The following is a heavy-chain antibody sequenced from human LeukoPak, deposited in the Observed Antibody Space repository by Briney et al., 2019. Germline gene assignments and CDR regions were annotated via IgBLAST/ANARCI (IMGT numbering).Heavy chain of an antibody. J-gene: IGHJ4*02. D-gene: IGHD1-14*01. CDR3: TRDRSRAEDD. Sequence: SGGSLRLSCAASGFTFIGYWMSWVRQAPGKGLEWVAKINQGGSDKYYVDSVKGRFTISIDNANNLLYLQMNSLRGEETAVYYCTRDRSRAEDDWGQGTLVTVSS. V-gene: IGHV3-7*01. CDR2: INQGGSDK. CDR1: GFTFIGYW.